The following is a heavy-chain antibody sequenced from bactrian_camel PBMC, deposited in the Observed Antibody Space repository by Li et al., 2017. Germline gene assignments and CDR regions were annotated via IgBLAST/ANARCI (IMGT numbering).Heavy chain of an antibody. D-gene: IGHD2*01. V-gene: IGHV3S61*01. CDR1: GFTFDDHD. J-gene: IGHJ4*01. Sequence: HVQLVESGGGLVQPGGSLRLSCAASGFTFDDHDMGWFRQAHGNGCELVSTISSDRTTYYADSVKGRFAISQEKLKPIVYLQMNNLKSEDSAIYYCAYESCTVGGCYAGCAPARERKYSHWGQGTQVTVS. CDR3: AYESCTVGGCYAGCAPARERKYSH. CDR2: TISSDRTT.